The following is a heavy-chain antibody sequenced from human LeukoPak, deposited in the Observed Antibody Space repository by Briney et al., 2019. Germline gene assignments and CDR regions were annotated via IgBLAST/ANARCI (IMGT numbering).Heavy chain of an antibody. CDR3: ARVAPHYYYGIDV. Sequence: SETLSLTCTVSGGSISGYYWSWIRQPPGKGLEWIGYIYYSGSTNYNPSLKSRVTISVDTSKNQFSLKLSSVTAADTAVYYCARVAPHYYYGIDVWGQGTTVTVSS. J-gene: IGHJ6*02. D-gene: IGHD1-14*01. CDR2: IYYSGST. CDR1: GGSISGYY. V-gene: IGHV4-59*01.